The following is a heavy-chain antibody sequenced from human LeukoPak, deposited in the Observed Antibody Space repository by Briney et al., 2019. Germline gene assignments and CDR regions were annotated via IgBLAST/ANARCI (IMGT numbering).Heavy chain of an antibody. CDR2: LFYSGST. J-gene: IGHJ4*02. CDR1: GGSISSYF. D-gene: IGHD3-10*01. Sequence: SETLSHTCTGSGGSISSYFWSGIRQPPGKGLEWIAYLFYSGSTDYNPSLESRVTISVDTSKNQSSLKLRSVTAADTAVYYCATVAVIRGGTYFDYWGQGTLVTVSS. CDR3: ATVAVIRGGTYFDY. V-gene: IGHV4-59*01.